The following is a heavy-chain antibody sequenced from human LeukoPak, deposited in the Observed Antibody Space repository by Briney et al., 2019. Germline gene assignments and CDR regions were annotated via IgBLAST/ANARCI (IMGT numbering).Heavy chain of an antibody. Sequence: PGGSLRLSCAASGFTFTSYSFNWVRQAPGKGLEWVSSINTVASYIYYADSVKGRFTISRDNAKNTLYLQMNSLRAEDTAVYYCARDRDYDLFDYWGQGTLVTVSS. CDR2: INTVASYI. CDR1: GFTFTSYS. CDR3: ARDRDYDLFDY. V-gene: IGHV3-21*01. J-gene: IGHJ4*02. D-gene: IGHD3-22*01.